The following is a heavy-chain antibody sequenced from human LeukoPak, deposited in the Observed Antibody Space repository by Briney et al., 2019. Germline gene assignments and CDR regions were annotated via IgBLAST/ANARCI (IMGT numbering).Heavy chain of an antibody. CDR1: GGSFSGYY. J-gene: IGHJ4*02. CDR2: VNHSGST. V-gene: IGHV4-34*01. D-gene: IGHD3-10*01. CDR3: ARFGSGSYEGDY. Sequence: SETLSLTCAVYGGSFSGYYWSWIRQPPGKGLEWIGEVNHSGSTNYNPSLKSRVTISVDTSKNQFSLKLSSVTAADTAVYYCARFGSGSYEGDYWGQGTLVTVSS.